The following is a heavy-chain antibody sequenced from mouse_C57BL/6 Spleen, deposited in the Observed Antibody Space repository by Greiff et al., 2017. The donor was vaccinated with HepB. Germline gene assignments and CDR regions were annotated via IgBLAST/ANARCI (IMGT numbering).Heavy chain of an antibody. CDR2: IYPGDGDT. Sequence: VQLQQSGAELVKPGASVKISCKASGYAFSSYWMNWVKQRPGKGLEWIGQIYPGDGDTNSNGTFKGKATLTADKSSSTAYMQPSSLTSGDSAVYFCARLRRGGYYAMDYWSQGTSVTVSS. V-gene: IGHV1-80*01. J-gene: IGHJ4*01. CDR1: GYAFSSYW. CDR3: ARLRRGGYYAMDY. D-gene: IGHD2-12*01.